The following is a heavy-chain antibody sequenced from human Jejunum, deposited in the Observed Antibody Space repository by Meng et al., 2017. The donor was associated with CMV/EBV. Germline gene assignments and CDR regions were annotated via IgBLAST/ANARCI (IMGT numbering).Heavy chain of an antibody. CDR2: TNTAGTST. V-gene: IGHV3-74*01. D-gene: IGHD4-17*01. CDR3: ATVFDY. CDR1: GLTFTNYW. Sequence: SLRLSCAASGLTFTNYWMHWVRQAAGKGLVWVSGTNTAGTSTYYADSVKGRFTISRDNAKNTLYLQMNSLRAEDTAVYYCATVFDYWGQGTLVTVSS. J-gene: IGHJ4*02.